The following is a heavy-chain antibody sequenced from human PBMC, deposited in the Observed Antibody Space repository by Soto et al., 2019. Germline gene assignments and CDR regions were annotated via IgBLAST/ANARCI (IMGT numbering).Heavy chain of an antibody. CDR1: GFTFSSYA. V-gene: IGHV3-23*01. J-gene: IGHJ6*02. D-gene: IGHD1-26*01. Sequence: GGALRLSCAASGFTFSSYAMSWVRRAPGKGLEWVSAISVSGGSTYYADSVKGRFTISRDNSKNTLYLQMNSLRAEDTAVYYCAKDVRGSYYYYYGMDVWGQGTTVTVSS. CDR3: AKDVRGSYYYYYGMDV. CDR2: ISVSGGST.